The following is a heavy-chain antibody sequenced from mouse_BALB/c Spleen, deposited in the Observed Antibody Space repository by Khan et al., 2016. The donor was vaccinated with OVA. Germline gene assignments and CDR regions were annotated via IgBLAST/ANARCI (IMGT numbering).Heavy chain of an antibody. V-gene: IGHV2-9*02. J-gene: IGHJ2*01. CDR2: ICAGGST. CDR3: ARNREPGYFDY. Sequence: QVQLKESGPGLVAPSQSLSITCTVSGFSLTSHGVHWVRQPPGKGLEWLGVICAGGSTNYKCDPKSRLNISKDSTNIQVFFKKNSLETDDTAMYDCARNREPGYFDYWGQGTTLTVSS. CDR1: GFSLTSHG.